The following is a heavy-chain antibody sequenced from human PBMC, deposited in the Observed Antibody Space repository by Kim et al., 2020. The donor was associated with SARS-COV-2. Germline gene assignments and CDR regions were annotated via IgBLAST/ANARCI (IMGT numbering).Heavy chain of an antibody. CDR1: GLTFTNHW. V-gene: IGHV3-7*03. CDR3: ARDRQSAC. J-gene: IGHJ4*02. CDR2: IKQDGSEK. Sequence: GGSLRLSCAASGLTFTNHWITWFRQAPGKGLEWVASIKQDGSEKYYVDSVKGRFTISRDNTKNSLYLQMNSLRVEDTAVYYCARDRQSACWGQGTLVTVSS. D-gene: IGHD6-19*01.